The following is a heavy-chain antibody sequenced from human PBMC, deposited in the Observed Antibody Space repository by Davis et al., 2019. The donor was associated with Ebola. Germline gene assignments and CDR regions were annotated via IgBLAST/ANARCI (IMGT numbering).Heavy chain of an antibody. CDR3: AKDFYGSGSYIDA. CDR1: GLTYDDYA. J-gene: IGHJ5*02. V-gene: IGHV3-9*01. D-gene: IGHD3-10*01. CDR2: ITLNSGTT. Sequence: SLKISCATSGLTYDDYAMHWFRQAPGKGLEWVSGITLNSGTTYYADSVKGRFTISRDNAKDSLYLQMNSLRTEDTAFYYCAKDFYGSGSYIDAWGQGTLVAVSS.